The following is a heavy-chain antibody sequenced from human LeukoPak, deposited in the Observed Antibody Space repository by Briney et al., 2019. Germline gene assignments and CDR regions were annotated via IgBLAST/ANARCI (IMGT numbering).Heavy chain of an antibody. CDR1: GGTFSSYA. CDR2: IIPIFGTA. CDR3: ARDPLARYCSSTSCFTDEIYYYYYSMDV. D-gene: IGHD2-2*01. Sequence: GASVKVSCKASGGTFSSYAISWVRQAPGQGLEWMGGIIPIFGTANYAQKSQGRVTITADESTSTAYMELSSLRSEDTAVYYCARDPLARYCSSTSCFTDEIYYYYYSMDVWGQGTTVTVSS. J-gene: IGHJ6*02. V-gene: IGHV1-69*13.